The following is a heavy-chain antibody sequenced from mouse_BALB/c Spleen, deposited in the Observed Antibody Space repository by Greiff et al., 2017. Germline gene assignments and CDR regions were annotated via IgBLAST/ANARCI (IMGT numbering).Heavy chain of an antibody. CDR3: ARDRDYRYAMDY. D-gene: IGHD2-14*01. V-gene: IGHV5-6-3*01. CDR2: INSNGGST. Sequence: EVKLMESGGGLVQPGGSLKLSCAASGFTFSSYGMSWVRQTPDKRLELVATINSNGGSTYYPDSVKGRFTISRDNAKNTLYLQMSSLKSEDTAMYYCARDRDYRYAMDYWGQGTSVTVSS. J-gene: IGHJ4*01. CDR1: GFTFSSYG.